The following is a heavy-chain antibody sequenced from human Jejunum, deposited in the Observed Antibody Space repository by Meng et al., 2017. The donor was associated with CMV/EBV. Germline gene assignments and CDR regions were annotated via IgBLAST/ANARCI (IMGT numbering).Heavy chain of an antibody. CDR2: TSYDGNSQ. D-gene: IGHD3-16*01. V-gene: IGHV3-30*04. CDR3: ARDGGGFNSSPFDC. J-gene: IGHJ4*02. Sequence: SGFPFSSHAMHLVRQAPGKGLELVAVTSYDGNSQYYTDSVKGRFTISRDNSDNMLYLQMNSLRADDTAVYYCARDGGGFNSSPFDCWGQGTLVTVSS. CDR1: GFPFSSHA.